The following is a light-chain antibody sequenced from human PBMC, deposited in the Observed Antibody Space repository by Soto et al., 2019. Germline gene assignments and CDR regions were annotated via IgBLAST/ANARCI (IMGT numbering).Light chain of an antibody. V-gene: IGKV3-20*01. CDR3: QQYGSSPRT. J-gene: IGKJ1*01. Sequence: EIVLTQSPGTLSLSPGERATRSCRASQSVDSRYLAWYQQKPGQAPRLVIHGASSRATGIPDRFSGSASGTDFTLTINRLEPEDFAVFYCQQYGSSPRTFGQGTKADIK. CDR1: QSVDSRY. CDR2: GAS.